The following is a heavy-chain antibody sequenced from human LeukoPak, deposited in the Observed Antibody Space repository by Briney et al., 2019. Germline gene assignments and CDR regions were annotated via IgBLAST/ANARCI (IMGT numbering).Heavy chain of an antibody. CDR2: IRNKANSYTT. Sequence: GGSLKLSCVASGFTFSSYEMNWVRQAPGKGLEWVGRIRNKANSYTTEYAASVKGRFTISRDDSKNSLYLQMNSLKCEDTAVYYCAREWDSGSYYLGYFDYWGQGTLVTVSS. CDR3: AREWDSGSYYLGYFDY. CDR1: GFTFSSYE. D-gene: IGHD1-26*01. J-gene: IGHJ4*02. V-gene: IGHV3-72*01.